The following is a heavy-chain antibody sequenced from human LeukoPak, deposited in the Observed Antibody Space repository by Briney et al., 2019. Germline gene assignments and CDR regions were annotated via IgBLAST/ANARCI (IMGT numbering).Heavy chain of an antibody. V-gene: IGHV1-18*01. CDR1: GYTFTSYG. CDR3: ARDSTDLSSYYDFWSGYPYYFDY. CDR2: ISAYNGNT. J-gene: IGHJ4*02. Sequence: ASVKVSCKVSGYTFTSYGISWVRQAPGQGLEWMGWISAYNGNTNYAQKLQGRVTMTTDTSTSTAYMELRSLRSDDTAVYYCARDSTDLSSYYDFWSGYPYYFDYWGQGTLVTVSS. D-gene: IGHD3-3*01.